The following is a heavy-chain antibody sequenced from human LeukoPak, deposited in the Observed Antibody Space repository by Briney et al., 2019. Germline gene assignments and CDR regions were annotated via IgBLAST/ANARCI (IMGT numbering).Heavy chain of an antibody. CDR2: ISSSGSTI. V-gene: IGHV3-11*01. CDR3: AAGRLRYFDWLSGHAFDI. Sequence: MTGGSLRLSCAASGFTFSDYYMSWIRQAPGKGLEWVSYISSSGSTIYYADSVKGRFTISRDNAKNSLYLQMNSLRAEDTAVYYCAAGRLRYFDWLSGHAFDIWGQGTMVTVSS. CDR1: GFTFSDYY. J-gene: IGHJ3*02. D-gene: IGHD3-9*01.